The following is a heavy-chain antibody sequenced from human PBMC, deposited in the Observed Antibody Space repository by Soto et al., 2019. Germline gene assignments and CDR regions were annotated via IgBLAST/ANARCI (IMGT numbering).Heavy chain of an antibody. Sequence: QVQLQESGPVLVKPSQTLSLTCNVSGRSISSGDYFLNWIRQPPGKGLEWIGYIYDTGRTYYNPSLNSRVTISPVTCKYQFSHKLISVTAADPSVYFGANRYYHDRRGCYVFDRCGQGNMVT. V-gene: IGHV4-30-4*01. CDR1: GRSISSGDYF. CDR2: IYDTGRT. CDR3: ANRYYHDRRGCYVFDR. J-gene: IGHJ3*02. D-gene: IGHD3-22*01.